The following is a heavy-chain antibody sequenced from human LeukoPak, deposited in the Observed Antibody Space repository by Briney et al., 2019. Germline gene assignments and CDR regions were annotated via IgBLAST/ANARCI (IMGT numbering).Heavy chain of an antibody. CDR3: ARGEYQLDY. D-gene: IGHD2-2*01. J-gene: IGHJ4*02. Sequence: SETLSLACTVSGGSISSYYWSWIRQPPGKGLEWIGYIYYSGSTNYNPSLKSRVTMSVDTSKNQFSLKLSSVTAADTAVYYCARGEYQLDYWGQGTLVTVSS. V-gene: IGHV4-59*01. CDR2: IYYSGST. CDR1: GGSISSYY.